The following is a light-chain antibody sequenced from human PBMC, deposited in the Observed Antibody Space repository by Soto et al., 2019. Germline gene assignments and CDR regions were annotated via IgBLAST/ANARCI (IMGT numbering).Light chain of an antibody. Sequence: ELVYTLSPGTLSLSPGERATLSCSASQSVSSSDVAWYQQKPGQAPRLVIYGASNRATGIPDRFSGSGSGTDFTLTISRLEPEDFAMYYCQQYGTSPREFGQGTKVDIK. CDR3: QQYGTSPRE. CDR1: QSVSSSD. V-gene: IGKV3-20*01. J-gene: IGKJ1*01. CDR2: GAS.